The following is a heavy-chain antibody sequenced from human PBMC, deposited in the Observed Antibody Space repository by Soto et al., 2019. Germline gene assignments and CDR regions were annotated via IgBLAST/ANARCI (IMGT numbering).Heavy chain of an antibody. CDR1: GGTFSSYA. D-gene: IGHD2-2*02. V-gene: IGHV1-69*13. Sequence: SVKVSCKASGGTFSSYAISWVRQAPGQGLEWMGGIIPIFGTANYAQKFQGRVTITADESTSTAYMELSSLRSEDTAVYYCASYTHPYSNYYYYYGMDGWGQGTTVTVSS. CDR3: ASYTHPYSNYYYYYGMDG. CDR2: IIPIFGTA. J-gene: IGHJ6*02.